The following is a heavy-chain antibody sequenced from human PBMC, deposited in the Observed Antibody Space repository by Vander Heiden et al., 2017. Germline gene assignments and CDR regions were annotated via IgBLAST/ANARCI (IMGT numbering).Heavy chain of an antibody. Sequence: QVQLVESGGGVVQPGRSLRLSCAASGFTFTSYGMHWVRQAPGKGLEWVAVVWYDGSNKYDADSVKGRFTISRDNSKNTLYLQMNSLRAEDTAVYYCARDLSRLSSSRYFDYWGQGTLVTVSS. CDR2: VWYDGSNK. CDR1: GFTFTSYG. V-gene: IGHV3-33*01. J-gene: IGHJ4*02. D-gene: IGHD6-6*01. CDR3: ARDLSRLSSSRYFDY.